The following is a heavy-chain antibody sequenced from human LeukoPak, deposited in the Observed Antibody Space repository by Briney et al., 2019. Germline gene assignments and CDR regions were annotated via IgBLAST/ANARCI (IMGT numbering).Heavy chain of an antibody. D-gene: IGHD6-13*01. V-gene: IGHV3-23*01. CDR3: ARENLLAAAGTLGY. J-gene: IGHJ4*02. CDR1: GFTFSSYA. CDR2: ISGSGGST. Sequence: GGSLRLSCAASGFTFSSYAMSWVRQAPGKGLEWVSAISGSGGSTYYADSVKGRFTISRDNSKNTLYLQINSLRAEDTAIYYCARENLLAAAGTLGYWGQGTLVTVSS.